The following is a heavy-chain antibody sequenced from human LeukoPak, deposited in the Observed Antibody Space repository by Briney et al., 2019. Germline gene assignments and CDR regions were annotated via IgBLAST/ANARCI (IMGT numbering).Heavy chain of an antibody. CDR2: IKQDGSEK. CDR3: ARRIVATIGYYFDY. CDR1: GLTLSRYC. V-gene: IGHV3-7*01. Sequence: GRSLRLSCAASGLTLSRYCMSSVRQAPGKGLGWVASIKQDGSEKYYVDAVKGRFTISRDNAKNSLYLQMNSLRAEDTAVYYCARRIVATIGYYFDYWGQGTLVTVSS. J-gene: IGHJ4*02. D-gene: IGHD5-12*01.